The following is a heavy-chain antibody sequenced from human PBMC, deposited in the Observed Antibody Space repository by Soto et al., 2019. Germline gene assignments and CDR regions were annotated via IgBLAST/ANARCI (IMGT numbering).Heavy chain of an antibody. CDR1: GFTFSSYA. J-gene: IGHJ4*02. D-gene: IGHD3-22*01. V-gene: IGHV3-30*04. CDR2: ISYDGRNK. CDR3: AGEGAYDSSGPFDY. Sequence: GGSLRLSCAASGFTFSSYAMHWVRQAPGKGLEWVAVISYDGRNKYYADSVKGRFTISRDNSKNTLYLQMNSLRAEDTAVYYCAGEGAYDSSGPFDYWGQGTLVTVSS.